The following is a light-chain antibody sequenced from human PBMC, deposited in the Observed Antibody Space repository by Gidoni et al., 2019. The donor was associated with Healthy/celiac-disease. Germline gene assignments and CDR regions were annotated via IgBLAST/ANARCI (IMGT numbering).Light chain of an antibody. CDR1: QSVSSY. Sequence: IVLTQSPATLALSPGERATLSCRASQSVSSYLAWYQQKPGQAPRLLIYDASNRARGIPARCSGSGSGTDFTLTISSLEPEDVAVYYCQQRSNWPLTFGGGTKVEIK. J-gene: IGKJ4*01. CDR3: QQRSNWPLT. V-gene: IGKV3-11*01. CDR2: DAS.